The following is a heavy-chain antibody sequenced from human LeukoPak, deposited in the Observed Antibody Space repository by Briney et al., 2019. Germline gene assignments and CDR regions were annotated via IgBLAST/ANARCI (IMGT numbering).Heavy chain of an antibody. Sequence: PGGSLRLSCAASGFTFSSYSMNWVRQAPGKGLEWVSAISSSSSYIHYAESVKGRFTISRDNPKNSLYLQMNSLRAEDTAVYYCTRVADYYYYMDVWGKGTTVTVSS. J-gene: IGHJ6*03. CDR3: TRVADYYYYMDV. CDR1: GFTFSSYS. V-gene: IGHV3-21*01. CDR2: ISSSSSYI.